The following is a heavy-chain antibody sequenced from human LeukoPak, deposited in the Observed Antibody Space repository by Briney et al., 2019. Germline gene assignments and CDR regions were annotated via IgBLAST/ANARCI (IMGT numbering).Heavy chain of an antibody. CDR3: ARGYDFWSGSYYFDY. D-gene: IGHD3-3*01. CDR2: IYYSGST. J-gene: IGHJ4*02. V-gene: IGHV4-59*08. Sequence: SETLSLTCTVSGGSISSYYWSWIRQPPGKGLEWIGYIYYSGSTNYNPSLKSRVTISVDTSKNQFSLKLSSVTAADMAVYYCARGYDFWSGSYYFDYWGQGTLVTVSS. CDR1: GGSISSYY.